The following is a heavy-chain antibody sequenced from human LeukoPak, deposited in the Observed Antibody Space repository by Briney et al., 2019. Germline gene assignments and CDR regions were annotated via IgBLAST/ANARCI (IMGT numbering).Heavy chain of an antibody. V-gene: IGHV1-69*05. D-gene: IGHD5-24*01. CDR1: GGTFSSYA. CDR2: IIPIFGTA. Sequence: ASVKVSCKASGGTFSSYAISRVRQAPGQGLEWMGGIIPIFGTANYAQKFQGRVTITTDESTSTAYMELSSLRSEDTAVYYCARDLGLGRDGPGWFDPWGQGTLVTVSS. J-gene: IGHJ5*02. CDR3: ARDLGLGRDGPGWFDP.